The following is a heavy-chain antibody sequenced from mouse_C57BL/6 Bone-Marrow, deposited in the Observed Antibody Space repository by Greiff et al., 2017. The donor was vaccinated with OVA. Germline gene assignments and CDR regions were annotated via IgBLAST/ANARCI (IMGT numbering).Heavy chain of an antibody. CDR2: IDPENGDT. V-gene: IGHV14-4*01. Sequence: EVQLQQSGAELVRPGASVKLSCTASGFNIKDYYMHWVKQRPEQGLEWIGWIDPENGDTEYASKFQGKATITADTSSNTAYLQLSSLTSEDTAVYYCTRGYGSFYAMDYWGQGTSVTVSS. CDR3: TRGYGSFYAMDY. CDR1: GFNIKDYY. D-gene: IGHD1-1*01. J-gene: IGHJ4*01.